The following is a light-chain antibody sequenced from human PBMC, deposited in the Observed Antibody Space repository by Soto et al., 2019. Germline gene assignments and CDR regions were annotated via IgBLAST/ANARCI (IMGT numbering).Light chain of an antibody. CDR1: SSDVGGYNY. V-gene: IGLV2-8*01. CDR2: EVS. Sequence: QSALTQPPSASGSPGQSVTISCTGTSSDVGGYNYVSWYQQHPGKAPKLMIYEVSKRPSGVPDRFSGSKSGHTASLTVSGLQAEDEADYYCRSYAGSNHWVFGGGTKRTVL. CDR3: RSYAGSNHWV. J-gene: IGLJ3*02.